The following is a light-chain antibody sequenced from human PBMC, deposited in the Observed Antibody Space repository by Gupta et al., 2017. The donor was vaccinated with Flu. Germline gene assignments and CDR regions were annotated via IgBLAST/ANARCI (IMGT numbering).Light chain of an antibody. V-gene: IGKV1-16*01. CDR2: AAS. CDR3: QQYNTYPLT. CDR1: QDINSC. Sequence: DIQMTQSPSSLSAFVGDSVTITCRTSQDINSCLAWFQLKPGRAPKSLIYAASALQGGVPSRFRGSGSGTEFTLTITSLQPEDFATYYCQQYNTYPLTLGWGTKVEMK. J-gene: IGKJ4*01.